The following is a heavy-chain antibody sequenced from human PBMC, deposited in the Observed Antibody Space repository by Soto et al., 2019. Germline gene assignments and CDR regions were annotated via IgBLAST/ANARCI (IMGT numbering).Heavy chain of an antibody. CDR3: ARCGVVTYYYYCGMDV. CDR1: GGSFSGYY. J-gene: IGHJ6*02. Sequence: SETLSLTCAVYGGSFSGYYWSWIRQPPGKGLEWIGEINHSGSTNYNPSLKSRVTISVDTSKNQFSLKLSSVTAADTAVYYCARCGVVTYYYYCGMDVWGQGTTVTVSS. V-gene: IGHV4-34*01. D-gene: IGHD3-3*01. CDR2: INHSGST.